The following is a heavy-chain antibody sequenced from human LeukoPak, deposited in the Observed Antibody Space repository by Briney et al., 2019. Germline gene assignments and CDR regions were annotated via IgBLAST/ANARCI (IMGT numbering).Heavy chain of an antibody. CDR1: GRSLSGSSYF. CDR2: IHYSGST. V-gene: IGHV4-39*01. J-gene: IGHJ4*02. Sequence: SETLSLTCTVSGRSLSGSSYFWGWFRQPPGKGLEWIGSIHYSGSTSYNPSLKSRVTISVDTSKNQISLKLSSVTAADTAVYYCARQAKVNWYYFDYWGQGTLVTVSS. CDR3: ARQAKVNWYYFDY. D-gene: IGHD4-11*01.